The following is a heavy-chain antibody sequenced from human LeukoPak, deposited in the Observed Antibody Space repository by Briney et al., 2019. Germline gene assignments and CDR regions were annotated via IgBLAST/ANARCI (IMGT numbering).Heavy chain of an antibody. CDR3: ARGYYYDSSSYPI. CDR1: GGSFSGYY. D-gene: IGHD3-22*01. Sequence: SETLSLTCAVYGGSFSGYYWSWIRQPPGKGLEWIGEINHSGSTNYNPSLKSRVTISVDTSKNQFSLKLSSVTAADTAVYYCARGYYYDSSSYPIWGQGTLVTVSS. CDR2: INHSGST. J-gene: IGHJ4*02. V-gene: IGHV4-34*01.